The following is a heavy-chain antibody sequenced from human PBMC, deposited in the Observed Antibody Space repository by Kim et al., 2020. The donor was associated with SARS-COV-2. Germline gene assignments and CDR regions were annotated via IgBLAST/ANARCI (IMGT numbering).Heavy chain of an antibody. D-gene: IGHD6-25*01. Sequence: NYNPSLKRRVPISVDTTKHQFSLKLSSVTAADTAAYYCARVGAQDSGFDYWGQGTLVTVSS. J-gene: IGHJ4*02. V-gene: IGHV4-59*01. CDR3: ARVGAQDSGFDY.